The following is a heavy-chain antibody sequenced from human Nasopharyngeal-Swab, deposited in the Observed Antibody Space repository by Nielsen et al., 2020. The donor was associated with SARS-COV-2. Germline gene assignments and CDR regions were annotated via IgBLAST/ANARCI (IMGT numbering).Heavy chain of an antibody. V-gene: IGHV3-9*01. D-gene: IGHD4-23*01. CDR3: VKDTDAVVTRAFDI. CDR2: ISWNSGNT. Sequence: GGSLRLSCAASGLNFDNYDMHWVRQIPGKGLEWVSAISWNSGNTGYAGSVKGRFTISRDNAKNSVFLQMNSLTPEDTALYYCVKDTDAVVTRAFDIWGRGTMVTVSS. CDR1: GLNFDNYD. J-gene: IGHJ3*02.